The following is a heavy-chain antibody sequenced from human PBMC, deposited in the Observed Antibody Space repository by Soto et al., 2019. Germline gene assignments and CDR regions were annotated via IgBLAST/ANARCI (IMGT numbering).Heavy chain of an antibody. D-gene: IGHD2-2*01. V-gene: IGHV3-23*01. J-gene: IGHJ4*02. Sequence: EVQLLESGGDLVQPGGSLRLSCAASGFILSNYAMTWVRQAPGKGLEWVSGITGSADKTYYADSVKGRFIISRDNSKNTLYLQMNSLRAEDTALYYCARDCSSSSCSVWHYWGQGTLVTVSS. CDR2: ITGSADKT. CDR1: GFILSNYA. CDR3: ARDCSSSSCSVWHY.